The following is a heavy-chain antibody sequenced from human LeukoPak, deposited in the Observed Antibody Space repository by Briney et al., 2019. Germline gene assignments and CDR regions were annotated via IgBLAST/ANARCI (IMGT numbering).Heavy chain of an antibody. J-gene: IGHJ3*02. D-gene: IGHD6-6*01. Sequence: PGGSLRLSCAASGFTFSRNWMHWVRHAPGKGLVWVSRINSDGYSTTYADSVRGRFTISRDNAKNTLYLQMNSLRAEDTAVYYCASLLLCYGCSSSSDSFDIWGQGTMVTVSS. V-gene: IGHV3-74*01. CDR1: GFTFSRNW. CDR3: ASLLLCYGCSSSSDSFDI. CDR2: INSDGYST.